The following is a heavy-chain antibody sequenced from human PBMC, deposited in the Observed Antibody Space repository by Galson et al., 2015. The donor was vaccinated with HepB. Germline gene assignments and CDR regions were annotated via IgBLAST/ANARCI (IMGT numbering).Heavy chain of an antibody. D-gene: IGHD4-17*01. Sequence: TLSLTCAVYGGSFSGYYWSWIRQPPGKGLEWIGEINHSGSTNYSPSLKSRVTISVDTSKNQFSLKLSSVTAADTAVYYCAPLYGDYVEYWGQGTLVTVSS. CDR2: INHSGST. V-gene: IGHV4-34*01. CDR1: GGSFSGYY. J-gene: IGHJ4*02. CDR3: APLYGDYVEY.